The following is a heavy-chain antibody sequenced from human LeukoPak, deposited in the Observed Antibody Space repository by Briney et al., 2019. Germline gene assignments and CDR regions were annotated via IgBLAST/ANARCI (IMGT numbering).Heavy chain of an antibody. CDR1: GFTFSSFA. V-gene: IGHV3-23*01. D-gene: IGHD6-19*01. CDR2: ISGSGGST. CDR3: AKDPATNGGWLLSTYFDC. J-gene: IGHJ4*02. Sequence: GGSLRLSCAASGFTFSSFAMSWVRQAPGKGLEWVSGISGSGGSTYYADSVKGRFTISRDNSKNTLYLQMNSLRAEDTALYYCAKDPATNGGWLLSTYFDCWGQGTLVTVSS.